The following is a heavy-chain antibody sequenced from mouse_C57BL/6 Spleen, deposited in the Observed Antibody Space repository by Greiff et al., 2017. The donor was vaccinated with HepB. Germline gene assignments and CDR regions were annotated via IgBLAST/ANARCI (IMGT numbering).Heavy chain of an antibody. CDR1: GFTFSDYY. V-gene: IGHV5-16*01. CDR3: AREGYDYEDYAMDY. Sequence: EVQRVESEGGLVQPGSSMKLSCTASGFTFSDYYMAWVRQVPEKGLEWVANINYDGSSTYYLDSLKSRFIISRDNAKNILYLQMSSLKSEDTATYYCAREGYDYEDYAMDYWGQGTSVTVSS. J-gene: IGHJ4*01. CDR2: INYDGSST. D-gene: IGHD2-4*01.